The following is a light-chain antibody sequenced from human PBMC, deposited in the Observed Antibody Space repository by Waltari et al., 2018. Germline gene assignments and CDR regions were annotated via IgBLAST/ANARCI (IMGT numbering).Light chain of an antibody. CDR2: DAS. J-gene: IGKJ4*01. CDR1: QDINSY. CDR3: QQYDSLPFT. V-gene: IGKV1-33*01. Sequence: DIQMTQSPSSLSASVGDRVTITCQASQDINSYLHWYQQATGKAPKLLIYDASNLETGVPSRFSGSGSGTDFTFIISSLQPEDIATYFCQQYDSLPFTFGGGTKVEIK.